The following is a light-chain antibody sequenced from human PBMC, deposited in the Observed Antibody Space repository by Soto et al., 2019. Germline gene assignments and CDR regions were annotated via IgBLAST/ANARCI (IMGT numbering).Light chain of an antibody. CDR3: QQYSNLIT. V-gene: IGKV1-8*01. Sequence: AVRITQSPSSLSASTGDRVTITCRASQGISSYLAWYQQKLGKAPKLLIYDASNLETGVPSRFSGSGSGTYFSFTISSLQPEDFATYYCQQYSNLITFGQGTRLEIK. CDR1: QGISSY. CDR2: DAS. J-gene: IGKJ5*01.